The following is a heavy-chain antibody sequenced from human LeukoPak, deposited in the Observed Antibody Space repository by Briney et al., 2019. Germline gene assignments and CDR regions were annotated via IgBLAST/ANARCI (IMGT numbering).Heavy chain of an antibody. CDR1: GFTFSNSA. Sequence: GGSLRLSCAASGFTFSNSAMSWVRQAPGKGLEWVSTLSGSGITAYYADSVKGRFTISRDNSKNTLYLQMNSLGAEDTAVYYCAKGIYSSGWSYFDYWGHGTLVTVSS. CDR2: LSGSGITA. D-gene: IGHD6-19*01. V-gene: IGHV3-23*01. CDR3: AKGIYSSGWSYFDY. J-gene: IGHJ4*01.